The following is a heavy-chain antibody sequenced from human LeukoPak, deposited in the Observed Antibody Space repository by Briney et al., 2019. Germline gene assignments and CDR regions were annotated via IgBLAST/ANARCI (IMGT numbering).Heavy chain of an antibody. D-gene: IGHD6-13*01. CDR2: IYTSGST. J-gene: IGHJ4*02. CDR3: ARSPRVAAAGYYFDY. CDR1: GGSISSYY. V-gene: IGHV4-4*09. Sequence: SETLSLTCTVSGGSISSYYWSWIRQPPGKGLEWIGYIYTSGSTNYNPSLKSRVTISVDTSKNQFSLKLSSVTAADTAVYYCARSPRVAAAGYYFDYWGQGTLVTVSS.